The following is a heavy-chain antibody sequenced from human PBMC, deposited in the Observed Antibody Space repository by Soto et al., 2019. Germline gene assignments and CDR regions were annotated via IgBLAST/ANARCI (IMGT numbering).Heavy chain of an antibody. Sequence: PSETLSLTCAVYGGSFSGYYWSWIRQPPGKGLEWIGEINHSGSTNYNPSLRSRSTISVDTSKNQFSLKLNSVTTADAAVYYCARDGREASGMDVWGQGTKVTVSS. CDR1: GGSFSGYY. D-gene: IGHD1-26*01. CDR3: ARDGREASGMDV. CDR2: INHSGST. J-gene: IGHJ6*02. V-gene: IGHV4-34*01.